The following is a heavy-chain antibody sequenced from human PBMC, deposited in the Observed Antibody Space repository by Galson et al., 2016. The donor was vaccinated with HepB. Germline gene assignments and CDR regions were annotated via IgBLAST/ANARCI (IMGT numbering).Heavy chain of an antibody. CDR3: AKGIAAPGVYGMDV. V-gene: IGHV3-9*01. D-gene: IGHD2-21*01. CDR2: ISWNSDNI. J-gene: IGHJ6*02. CDR1: GFMFDDYA. Sequence: SLRLSCAASGFMFDDYAMHWVRQAPGKGLEWVSSISWNSDNIGYADSVKGRFTISRDNAKNSLYLQMNSLRAEDTALYYCAKGIAAPGVYGMDVWGQGTTVTVSS.